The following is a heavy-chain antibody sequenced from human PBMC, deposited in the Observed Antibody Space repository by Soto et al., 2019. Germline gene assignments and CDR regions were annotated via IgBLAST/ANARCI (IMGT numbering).Heavy chain of an antibody. Sequence: ASETLCVRSGVEGGSFSGYDGTWIRQPPGTGLEWIGEINHSGNTKYSPSLKSRVTMSVDTSKNHFSLKLISVTTADTAVYFCAREGNIVRWIQPIDSWGQGTLVTVSS. D-gene: IGHD3-16*02. CDR1: GGSFSGYD. CDR2: INHSGNT. V-gene: IGHV4-34*01. CDR3: AREGNIVRWIQPIDS. J-gene: IGHJ4*02.